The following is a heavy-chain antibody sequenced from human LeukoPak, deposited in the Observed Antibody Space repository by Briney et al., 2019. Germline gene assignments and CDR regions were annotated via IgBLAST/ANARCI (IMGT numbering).Heavy chain of an antibody. V-gene: IGHV3-30*02. D-gene: IGHD6-19*01. J-gene: IGHJ4*02. CDR3: AKDRVDSGWYYFDL. CDR1: ALTLTFFG. Sequence: GRSLRLSCAPSALTLTFFGMQCVRQAPGKGREWVGFIRFDGNSELYGDSVKGRFTISRDNSKNILYLQMNSLTTEDMAVYFCAKDRVDSGWYYFDLWGQGTLVTVSS. CDR2: IRFDGNSE.